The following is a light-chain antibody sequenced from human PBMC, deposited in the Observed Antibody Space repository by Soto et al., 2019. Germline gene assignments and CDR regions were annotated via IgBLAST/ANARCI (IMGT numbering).Light chain of an antibody. J-gene: IGLJ2*01. CDR2: DVS. V-gene: IGLV2-11*01. CDR3: CYHSRRHFL. CDR1: SSDVGGYNY. Sequence: QSALTQPRSVSGSPGQSVTISCTGTSSDVGGYNYVSWYQQHPGKAPKLMIYDVSQRPSGVPDRFSGSKSGNTASLTISGLQVEAEADCYGCYHSRRHFLFGGGTKLTVL.